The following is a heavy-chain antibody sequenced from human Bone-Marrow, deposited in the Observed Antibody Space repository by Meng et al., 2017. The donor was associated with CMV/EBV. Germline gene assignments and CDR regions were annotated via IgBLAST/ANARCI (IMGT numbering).Heavy chain of an antibody. V-gene: IGHV4-34*01. CDR2: INHSGST. D-gene: IGHD2-2*01. J-gene: IGHJ6*02. Sequence: GSLRLSCAVYGGSFSGYYWSWIRRPPGKGLEWIGEINHSGSTNYNPSLKSRVTISVDTSKNQFSLKLSSVTAADTAVYYCARGAVVVVPADRKYYYYGMDVWGQGTTVTVSS. CDR3: ARGAVVVVPADRKYYYYGMDV. CDR1: GGSFSGYY.